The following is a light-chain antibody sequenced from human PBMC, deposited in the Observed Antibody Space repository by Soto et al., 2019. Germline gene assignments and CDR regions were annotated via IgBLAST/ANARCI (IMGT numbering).Light chain of an antibody. CDR3: MQALQTPWT. J-gene: IGKJ1*01. CDR1: QSLLHTNGYTF. CDR2: LGS. Sequence: DFVITQSRLSRPVTPGEPASISGTSSQSLLHTNGYTFLDWYLQKPGQSPQLLIYLGSNRASGVPDRFSGSGSGTNFTLKISRVEAEDVGVYYCMQALQTPWTFGQGTKVDIK. V-gene: IGKV2-28*01.